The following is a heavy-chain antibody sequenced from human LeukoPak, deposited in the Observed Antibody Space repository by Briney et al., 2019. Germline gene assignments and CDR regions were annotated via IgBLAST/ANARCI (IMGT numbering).Heavy chain of an antibody. CDR2: IIPIFGTA. J-gene: IGHJ3*02. CDR3: AGAHCSSTSCYLDYYDSSGYYYPGAFDI. Sequence: VKVSCKASGGTFSSYAISWVRQAPGQGLEWMGRIIPIFGTANYAQKFQGRVTITADESTSTAYMELSSLRSEDTAVYYCAGAHCSSTSCYLDYYDSSGYYYPGAFDIWGQGTMVTVSS. D-gene: IGHD3-22*01. CDR1: GGTFSSYA. V-gene: IGHV1-69*15.